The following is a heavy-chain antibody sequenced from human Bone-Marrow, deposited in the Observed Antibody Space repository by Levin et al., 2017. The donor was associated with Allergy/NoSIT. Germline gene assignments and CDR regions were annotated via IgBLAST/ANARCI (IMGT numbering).Heavy chain of an antibody. Sequence: SLKISCAASGFTFEDYAMHWVRQVPGKGLEWVSVISWNSVTIGYAEFVKGRFTISRDNAKNSLFLQMDRLGPEDTALYYCAAHNILVGWGAFDIWGQGTMVTVSS. J-gene: IGHJ3*02. CDR1: GFTFEDYA. CDR2: ISWNSVTI. D-gene: IGHD3-9*01. V-gene: IGHV3-9*01. CDR3: AAHNILVGWGAFDI.